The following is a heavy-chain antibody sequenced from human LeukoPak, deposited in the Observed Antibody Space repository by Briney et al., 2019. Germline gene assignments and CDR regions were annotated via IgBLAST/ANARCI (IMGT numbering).Heavy chain of an antibody. CDR2: TSPDGNEK. V-gene: IGHV3-30*01. Sequence: GGSLTLSCAVSGFTFSRYAMHWVRQAPGKGLEWVAITSPDGNEKYYADSVKGRFTISRDNSKNTVFLQMNSLSTEDTAVYSCFTGSAYYYDSWGQGTLVTVSS. J-gene: IGHJ5*01. CDR1: GFTFSRYA. D-gene: IGHD3-22*01. CDR3: FTGSAYYYDS.